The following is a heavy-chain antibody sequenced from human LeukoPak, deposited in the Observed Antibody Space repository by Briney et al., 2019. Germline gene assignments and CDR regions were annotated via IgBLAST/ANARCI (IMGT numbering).Heavy chain of an antibody. V-gene: IGHV4-39*01. CDR2: IYYSGST. CDR3: ASASMLRRSLLDYYHGMDV. D-gene: IGHD3-10*01. Sequence: PGGSLGLSCVASGFTFRSYAMNWVRQPPGKGLEWIGSIYYSGSTYYNPSLKSRVTISVDMSKNQFSLKLRSVTAADTAVYYCASASMLRRSLLDYYHGMDVWGQGTTVTVSS. J-gene: IGHJ6*02. CDR1: GFTFRSYA.